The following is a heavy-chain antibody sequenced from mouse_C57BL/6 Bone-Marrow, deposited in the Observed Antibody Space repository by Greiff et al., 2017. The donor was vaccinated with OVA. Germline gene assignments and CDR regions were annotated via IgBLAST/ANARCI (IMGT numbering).Heavy chain of an antibody. CDR3: ARPEGYGSSYRLAY. CDR2: INPSSGYT. CDR1: GYTFPSYT. D-gene: IGHD1-1*01. V-gene: IGHV1-4*01. Sequence: VQLQQSGAELARPGASVKMSCKASGYTFPSYTLHWVKQRPGQGLEWIGYINPSSGYTKYNQKFKDKATLTADKSSSTAYMQLSSLTSEDSAVYYCARPEGYGSSYRLAYWGQGTLVTVSA. J-gene: IGHJ3*01.